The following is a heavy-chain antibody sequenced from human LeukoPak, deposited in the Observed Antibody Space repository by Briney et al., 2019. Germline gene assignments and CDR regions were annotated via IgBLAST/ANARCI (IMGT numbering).Heavy chain of an antibody. D-gene: IGHD6-13*01. CDR2: IYYSGST. CDR1: GYSISSGYY. V-gene: IGHV4-38-2*02. CDR3: ARDGQQLVRYAFDI. Sequence: SETLSLTCTVSGYSISSGYYWGWIRQPPGKGLEWIGSIYYSGSTYYNPSLKSRVTISVDTSKNQFSLKLSSVTAADTAVYYCARDGQQLVRYAFDIWGQGTMVTVSS. J-gene: IGHJ3*02.